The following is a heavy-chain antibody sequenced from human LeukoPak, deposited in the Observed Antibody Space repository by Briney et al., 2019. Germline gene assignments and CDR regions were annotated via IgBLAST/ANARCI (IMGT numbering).Heavy chain of an antibody. CDR3: AKDTTPPKAGFDP. V-gene: IGHV3-30*02. CDR1: GFTFSSYG. J-gene: IGHJ5*02. D-gene: IGHD1-14*01. CDR2: IRYDGSNK. Sequence: GGSLRLSCAASGFTFSSYGMHWVRQAPSKGLEWVAFIRYDGSNKYYADSVKGRFTISRDNSKNTLYLQMNSLRAEDTAVYYCAKDTTPPKAGFDPWGQGTLVTVSS.